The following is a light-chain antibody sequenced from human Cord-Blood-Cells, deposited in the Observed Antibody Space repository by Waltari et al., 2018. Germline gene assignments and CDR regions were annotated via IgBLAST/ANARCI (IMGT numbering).Light chain of an antibody. V-gene: IGKV1-39*01. CDR3: QQSYSTPYT. Sequence: DIQMTQAPSSLSASVGDRVTTTCRASQSISSYLNWYQQKPGKAPKLLIYAASSLQSGVQSMFSGSGSGTDFTLTISSLQPEDFATYYCQQSYSTPYTFGQGTKLEIK. CDR2: AAS. CDR1: QSISSY. J-gene: IGKJ2*01.